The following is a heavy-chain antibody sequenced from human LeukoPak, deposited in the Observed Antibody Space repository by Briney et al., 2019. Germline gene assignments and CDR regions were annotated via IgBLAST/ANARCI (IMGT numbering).Heavy chain of an antibody. CDR3: ASPYYDILTGYYSGLGY. CDR1: GYTFTSYY. D-gene: IGHD3-9*01. J-gene: IGHJ4*02. CDR2: INPSGGST. Sequence: ASVKVSCKASGYTFTSYYMHWVRQAPGQGLEWMGIINPSGGSTSYAQKFQGRVTMTRDTSTSTVYMELSSLRSEYTAVYYCASPYYDILTGYYSGLGYWGQGTLVTVSS. V-gene: IGHV1-46*01.